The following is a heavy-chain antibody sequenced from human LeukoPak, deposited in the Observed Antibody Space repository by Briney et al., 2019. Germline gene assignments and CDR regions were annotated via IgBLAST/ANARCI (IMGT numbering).Heavy chain of an antibody. CDR1: GFTFSSYA. V-gene: IGHV3-30-3*01. D-gene: IGHD6-13*01. J-gene: IGHJ3*02. CDR2: ISYDGSNK. CDR3: ACIAAAGRYDAFDI. Sequence: GGSLRLSCAASGFTFSSYAMHWVRQAPGKGLEWVAVISYDGSNKYYADSVKGRFTISRDNSKNTLYLQMNSLRAEDTAVYYCACIAAAGRYDAFDIWGQGTMVTVSS.